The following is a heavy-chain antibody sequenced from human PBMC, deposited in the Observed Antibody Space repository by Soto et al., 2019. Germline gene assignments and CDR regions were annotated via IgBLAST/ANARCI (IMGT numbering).Heavy chain of an antibody. Sequence: ASVKVSCKVSGYTLTELSMHWVRQAPGKGLEWMGGFDPEDGETIYAQKFQGRVTMTEDTSTDTAYMELSSLRSEDTAVYYCATFPGYEFNWYFDLWGSGTLVTVSS. CDR1: GYTLTELS. CDR2: FDPEDGET. V-gene: IGHV1-24*01. D-gene: IGHD3-3*01. CDR3: ATFPGYEFNWYFDL. J-gene: IGHJ2*01.